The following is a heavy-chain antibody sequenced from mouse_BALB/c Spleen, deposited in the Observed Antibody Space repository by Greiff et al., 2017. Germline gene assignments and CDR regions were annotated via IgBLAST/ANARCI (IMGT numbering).Heavy chain of an antibody. D-gene: IGHD1-1*01. V-gene: IGHV3-8*02. CDR3: ARGITTVVG. J-gene: IGHJ2*01. CDR2: ISYSGST. CDR1: GDSITRGY. Sequence: EVKLMESGPSLVKPSQTLSLTCSVTGDSITRGYWNWIRKFPGNKLEYMGYISYSGSTYYNPSLKSRISITRDTSKNQYYLQLNSVTTEDTATYYCARGITTVVGWGQGTTLTVSS.